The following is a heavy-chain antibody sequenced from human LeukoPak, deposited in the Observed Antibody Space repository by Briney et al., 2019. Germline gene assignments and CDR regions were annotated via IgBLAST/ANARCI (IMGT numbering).Heavy chain of an antibody. Sequence: GASVTVSCKASVYTFTSYHINWVRQATGQGLEWMGWMNPNSGNTGYAQKFQGRVTITRNTSISTAYMELSSLRSEDTAVYYCARDLSSTSDNNWFDHWGQGTLVTVSS. CDR2: MNPNSGNT. V-gene: IGHV1-8*03. CDR1: VYTFTSYH. J-gene: IGHJ5*02. D-gene: IGHD6-13*01. CDR3: ARDLSSTSDNNWFDH.